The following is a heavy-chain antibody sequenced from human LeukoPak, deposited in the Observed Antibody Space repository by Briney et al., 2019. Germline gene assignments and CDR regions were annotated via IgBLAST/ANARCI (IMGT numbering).Heavy chain of an antibody. J-gene: IGHJ6*02. Sequence: GASVKVSCNASGYTFTIYFMHCVRQAPGQGLEWMGWINPNSGGTKYAQTFKGRVTMTRDTSISTAYMELSSLRSDDTAVYYCARDGDTYCYYFYGMYSRGQGTTVTVSS. CDR3: ARDGDTYCYYFYGMYS. V-gene: IGHV1-2*02. CDR1: GYTFTIYF. D-gene: IGHD2-15*01. CDR2: INPNSGGT.